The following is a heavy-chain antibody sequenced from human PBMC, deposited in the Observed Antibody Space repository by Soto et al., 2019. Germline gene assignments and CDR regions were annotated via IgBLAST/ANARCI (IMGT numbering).Heavy chain of an antibody. J-gene: IGHJ4*02. CDR1: GYSFSRYW. D-gene: IGHD4-17*01. Sequence: PGESLKISCEGSGYSFSRYWIGWVRQMPGKGLEWMGIIYPGDSDTRYSPSFQGQVTISADTSISTAYLQWSSLKASDTAMYYCARVNDYGDYFAYWGQGTLVTVSS. CDR2: IYPGDSDT. V-gene: IGHV5-51*01. CDR3: ARVNDYGDYFAY.